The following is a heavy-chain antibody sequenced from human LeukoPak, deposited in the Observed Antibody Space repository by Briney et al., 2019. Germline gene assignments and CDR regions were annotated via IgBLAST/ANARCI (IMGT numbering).Heavy chain of an antibody. CDR3: ARNSWYSSGWPYFDY. CDR2: FYYSGST. D-gene: IGHD6-19*01. CDR1: GGSISSGGYY. Sequence: SETLSLTCTVSGGSISSGGYYWSWIRQHPGRGLEWIGYFYYSGSTYYNPSLKSRVTISVDTSKNQFSLKLSSVTAADTAVYYCARNSWYSSGWPYFDYWGQGTLVTVSS. J-gene: IGHJ4*02. V-gene: IGHV4-31*03.